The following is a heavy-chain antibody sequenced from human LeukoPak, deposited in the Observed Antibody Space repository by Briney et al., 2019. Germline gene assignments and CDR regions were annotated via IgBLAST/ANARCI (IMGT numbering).Heavy chain of an antibody. CDR1: GGSFSGYY. D-gene: IGHD2-15*01. Sequence: PSETLSLTCAVYGGSFSGYYWGWLRQPPGKGLEWIGEINHSGSTNYNPSLKSRVTISVDTSKNQFSLKLSSVTAADTAVYYCARGYCSGGSCYSYYYYNYMDVWGKGTTVTVSS. CDR3: ARGYCSGGSCYSYYYYNYMDV. J-gene: IGHJ6*03. V-gene: IGHV4-34*01. CDR2: INHSGST.